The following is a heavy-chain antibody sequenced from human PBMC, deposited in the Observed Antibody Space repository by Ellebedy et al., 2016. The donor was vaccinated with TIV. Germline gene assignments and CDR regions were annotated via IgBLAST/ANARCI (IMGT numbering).Heavy chain of an antibody. V-gene: IGHV3-23*01. CDR1: GFTFSSYA. CDR2: ISVSGGST. J-gene: IGHJ4*02. CDR3: AKVYYGSGSLFDY. Sequence: PGGSLRLSCAASGFTFSSYAMSWVRQAPGKGLEWVSAISVSGGSTSHADSVRGRFTISRDNSKNTLYLQMSSLRAEDTAVYYCAKVYYGSGSLFDYWGQGTLVTVSS. D-gene: IGHD3-10*01.